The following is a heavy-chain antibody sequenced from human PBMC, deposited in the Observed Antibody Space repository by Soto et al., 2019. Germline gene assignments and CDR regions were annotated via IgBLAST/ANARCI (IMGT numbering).Heavy chain of an antibody. Sequence: ASVKVSCKASGYTFTSYGISWVRQAPGQGLEWMGWISAYNGNTNYAQKLQGRVTMTTDTSTGTAYMELRSLRSDDTAVYYCARDMYSSGSYRIDYWGQGTLVTVSS. J-gene: IGHJ4*02. CDR2: ISAYNGNT. D-gene: IGHD6-19*01. V-gene: IGHV1-18*01. CDR1: GYTFTSYG. CDR3: ARDMYSSGSYRIDY.